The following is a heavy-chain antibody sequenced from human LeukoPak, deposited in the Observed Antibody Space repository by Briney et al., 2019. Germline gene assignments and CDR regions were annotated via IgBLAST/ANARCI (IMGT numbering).Heavy chain of an antibody. J-gene: IGHJ5*02. CDR3: ARSVAGYSSEGNWFDP. CDR1: GGTFSSYA. V-gene: IGHV1-46*01. Sequence: GASVKVSCTASGGTFSSYAISWVRQAPGQGLEWMGIINPSGGSTSYAQKFQGRVTMTRDTSTSTVYMELSSLRSEDTAVYYCARSVAGYSSEGNWFDPWGQGTLVTVSS. CDR2: INPSGGST. D-gene: IGHD6-19*01.